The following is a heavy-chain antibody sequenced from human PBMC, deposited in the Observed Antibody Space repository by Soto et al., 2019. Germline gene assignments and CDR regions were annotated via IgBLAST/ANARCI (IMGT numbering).Heavy chain of an antibody. D-gene: IGHD1-26*01. CDR3: ASSGSYGGCDS. CDR1: GYTFTSYA. J-gene: IGHJ5*01. V-gene: IGHV1-3*05. Sequence: QVKLVQSGAEEKKPGASVKVSCKASGYTFTSYAMHWVRQAPGQRLEWMGWINAGNGNTKYSQKFPGRVTNTRDTSASTDYMELSSRRSEDTAVGCCASSGSYGGCDSWGHVSLVTGSS. CDR2: INAGNGNT.